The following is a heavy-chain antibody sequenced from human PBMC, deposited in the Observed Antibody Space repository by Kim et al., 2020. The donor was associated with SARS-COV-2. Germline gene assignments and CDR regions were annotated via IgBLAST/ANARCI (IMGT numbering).Heavy chain of an antibody. D-gene: IGHD3-9*01. J-gene: IGHJ3*02. V-gene: IGHV4-4*02. Sequence: SETLSLTCAVSGGSISSSNWWSWVRQPPGKGLEWIGEIYHSGSTNYNPSLKSRVTISVDKSKNQFSLKLSSVTAADTAVYYCARDPETYYDILTGYHRAFDIWGQGTMVTVSS. CDR2: IYHSGST. CDR1: GGSISSSNW. CDR3: ARDPETYYDILTGYHRAFDI.